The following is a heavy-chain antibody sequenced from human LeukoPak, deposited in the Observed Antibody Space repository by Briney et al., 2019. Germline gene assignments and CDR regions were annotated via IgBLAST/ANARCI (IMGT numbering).Heavy chain of an antibody. J-gene: IGHJ4*02. D-gene: IGHD3-22*01. V-gene: IGHV3-66*01. CDR3: ARESSSGYYLSY. CDR1: GFTVSSNY. CDR2: IYSGGRT. Sequence: GGSLRLSCAASGFTVSSNYMSWVRQAPGEGLEWVSVIYSGGRTYYADSVKGRFTISRDNSKNTVYLQMNSLRAEDTAAYYCARESSSGYYLSYWGQGTLVTVSS.